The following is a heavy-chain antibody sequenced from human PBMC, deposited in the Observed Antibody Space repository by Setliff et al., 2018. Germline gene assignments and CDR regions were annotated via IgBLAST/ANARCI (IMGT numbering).Heavy chain of an antibody. D-gene: IGHD2-8*01. CDR1: GDSTTSHNYN. J-gene: IGHJ4*02. Sequence: PSETLSLTCSISGDSTTSHNYNWGWIRQPPGKGLEWIGSLFHSGSTYFNPSLKSRVTISGDTSRNQFSLKTEDTAVYYCTMYVYGYVYWGQGTLVTVSS. CDR3: GYVY. CDR2: LFHSGST. V-gene: IGHV4-39*01.